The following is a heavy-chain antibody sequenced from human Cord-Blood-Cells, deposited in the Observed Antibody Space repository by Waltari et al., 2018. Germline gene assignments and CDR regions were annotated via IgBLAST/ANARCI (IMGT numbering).Heavy chain of an antibody. J-gene: IGHJ4*02. CDR2: INAGNGNT. D-gene: IGHD6-13*01. V-gene: IGHV1-3*01. CDR3: ARAASSSWFGGY. Sequence: QVQLVQSGAEVKKPGAPVKVSCKASGYTFTSYAMHWVRQAPGQRHEWMGWINAGNGNTKYSQKFQGRVTITRDTSASTAYMELSSLRSEDTAVYYCARAASSSWFGGYWGQGTLVTVSS. CDR1: GYTFTSYA.